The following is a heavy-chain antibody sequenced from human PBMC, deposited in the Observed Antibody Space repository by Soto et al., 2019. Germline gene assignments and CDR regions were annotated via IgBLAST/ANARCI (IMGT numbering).Heavy chain of an antibody. Sequence: GASVKVSCKASGYTFINYDISWVRQATGQGLEWMGWMNPGSGKTGYANKFQGRVTMTRDASTSTARLELSSLTSEDTAVYYCARMASFGTLNWFDPWGQGTLVTVSS. J-gene: IGHJ5*02. D-gene: IGHD3-16*01. V-gene: IGHV1-8*02. CDR1: GYTFINYD. CDR3: ARMASFGTLNWFDP. CDR2: MNPGSGKT.